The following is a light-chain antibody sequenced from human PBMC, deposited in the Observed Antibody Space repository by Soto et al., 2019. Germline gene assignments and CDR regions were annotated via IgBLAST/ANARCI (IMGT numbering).Light chain of an antibody. Sequence: SYELTQPPSVSVSPGQTASITCSGDKLGDTYACWYQQKPGQSPVLVIYQDTKRPSGIPERFSGSNSGNTATLTISGTRAMDEADYYCQAWDSSIVFGGGTKLTVL. V-gene: IGLV3-1*01. CDR2: QDT. CDR3: QAWDSSIV. CDR1: KLGDTY. J-gene: IGLJ2*01.